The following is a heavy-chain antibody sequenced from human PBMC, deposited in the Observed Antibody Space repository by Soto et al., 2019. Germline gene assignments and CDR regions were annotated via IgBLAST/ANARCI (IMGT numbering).Heavy chain of an antibody. CDR2: IWCDGSNK. CDR3: ARDTSGADFDY. D-gene: IGHD4-17*01. V-gene: IGHV3-33*01. CDR1: GFTFSSYG. Sequence: GGSLRLSCAASGFTFSSYGMHWVRQAPGKGLEWVAVIWCDGSNKYYADSVKGRFTISRDNAKNTLYLQMSSLRAEDTAVYYCARDTSGADFDYWGQGTLVTVSS. J-gene: IGHJ4*02.